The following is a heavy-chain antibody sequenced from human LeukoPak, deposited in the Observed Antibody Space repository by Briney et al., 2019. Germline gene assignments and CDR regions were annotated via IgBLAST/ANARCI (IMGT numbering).Heavy chain of an antibody. J-gene: IGHJ6*02. D-gene: IGHD2-2*01. CDR1: GFTFSSYA. V-gene: IGHV3-30-3*01. CDR3: ARVYCSSTSCYGEYYYYGMDV. CDR2: ISYDGSNK. Sequence: GGSLRLSCAASGFTFSSYATHWVRQAPGKGLEWVAVISYDGSNKYYADSVKGRFTISRDNSKNTLYLQMNSLRAEDTAVYYCARVYCSSTSCYGEYYYYGMDVWGQGTTVTVSS.